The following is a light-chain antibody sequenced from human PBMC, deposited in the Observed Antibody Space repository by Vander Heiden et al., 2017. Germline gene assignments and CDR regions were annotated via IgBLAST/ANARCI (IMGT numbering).Light chain of an antibody. CDR1: QGISSY. J-gene: IGKJ1*01. Sequence: AFRMTPSPSSFSASTGDRVTITCRASQGISSYLAWYQQKPGKAPKLRIYAASTLQSGVPSRFSGSGSGTDFTLTISCLQSEDFATYYCQQYYSYPWTFGQGTKVEIK. CDR3: QQYYSYPWT. CDR2: AAS. V-gene: IGKV1-8*01.